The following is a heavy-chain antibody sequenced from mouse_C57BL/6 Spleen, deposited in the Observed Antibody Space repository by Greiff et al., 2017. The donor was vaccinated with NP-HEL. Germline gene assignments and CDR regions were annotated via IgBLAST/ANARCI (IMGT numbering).Heavy chain of an antibody. CDR1: GYTFTEYT. Sequence: VQRVESGAELVKPGASVKLSCKASGYTFTEYTMHWVKQRSGQGLEWIGWFYPGSGSIKYNEKFKDKATLTADKSSSTVYMELSRLTAEDSAVYFCARHEAYYSNYFAYWGQGTLVTVSA. V-gene: IGHV1-62-2*01. CDR2: FYPGSGSI. D-gene: IGHD2-5*01. CDR3: ARHEAYYSNYFAY. J-gene: IGHJ3*01.